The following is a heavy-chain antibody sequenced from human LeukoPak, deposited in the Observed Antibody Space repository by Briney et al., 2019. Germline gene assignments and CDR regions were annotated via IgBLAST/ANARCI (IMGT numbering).Heavy chain of an antibody. J-gene: IGHJ4*02. CDR3: AKEPHSFLSPVVVDFDQ. Sequence: GGSLRLSCAASGFTFADYAMNWFRQAPGKGLEWVSAIRARAGSTYYGDSVKGRFAVSRDNSKNTLYLQMNSLRAEDTAVYYCAKEPHSFLSPVVVDFDQWGQGTLVIVSS. CDR2: IRARAGST. CDR1: GFTFADYA. V-gene: IGHV3-23*01. D-gene: IGHD2-15*01.